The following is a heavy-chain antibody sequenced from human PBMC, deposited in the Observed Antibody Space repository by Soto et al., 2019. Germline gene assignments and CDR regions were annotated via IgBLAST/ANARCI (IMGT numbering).Heavy chain of an antibody. CDR1: GFTFSSYA. CDR2: ISYDGSNK. Sequence: QVQLVESGGGVVQPGRSLRLSCAASGFTFSSYAMHWVRQAPGKGLEWVAVISYDGSNKYYADSVKGRFTISRDNSENTLYLQMNSLRAEDTAVYYCARDNYGGTPDAFDIWGQGTMVTVSS. V-gene: IGHV3-30-3*01. D-gene: IGHD4-17*01. J-gene: IGHJ3*02. CDR3: ARDNYGGTPDAFDI.